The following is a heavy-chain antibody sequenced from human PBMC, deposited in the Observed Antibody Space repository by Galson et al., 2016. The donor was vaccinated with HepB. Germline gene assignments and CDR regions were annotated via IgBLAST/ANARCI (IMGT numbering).Heavy chain of an antibody. D-gene: IGHD1-1*01. J-gene: IGHJ4*02. CDR1: GYTFTTYY. CDR2: VNPNGGIT. CDR3: ARDPTPIGTTNKPFFFDY. Sequence: SVKVSCKASGYTFTTYYMHWVRQAPGQGLEWMGIVNPNGGITSYAQKFQGRVTVTRDTSTSTFYMELSSLRSEDTAVYYCARDPTPIGTTNKPFFFDYWGQGTLVTVSS. V-gene: IGHV1-46*01.